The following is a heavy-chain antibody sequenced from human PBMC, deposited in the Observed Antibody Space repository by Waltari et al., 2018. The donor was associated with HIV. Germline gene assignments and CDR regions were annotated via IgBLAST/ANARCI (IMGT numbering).Heavy chain of an antibody. CDR1: GGSISSYC. J-gene: IGHJ4*02. CDR3: ARAGRSSSWYQDY. Sequence: QVQLQESGPGLVKPSETLSLTCTVSGGSISSYCWRGIRQPPGKGLEWIGYIYYSGSTNYNPSLKSRVTISVDTSKNQFSLKLSSVTAADTAVYYCARAGRSSSWYQDYWGQGTLVTVSS. D-gene: IGHD6-13*01. CDR2: IYYSGST. V-gene: IGHV4-59*01.